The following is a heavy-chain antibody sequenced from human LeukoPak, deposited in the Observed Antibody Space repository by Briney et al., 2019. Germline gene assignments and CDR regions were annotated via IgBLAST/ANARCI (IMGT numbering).Heavy chain of an antibody. CDR2: IYYSGST. CDR1: GGSINSYY. V-gene: IGHV4-59*06. D-gene: IGHD3-22*01. CDR3: ARGAPTDYYDSSGYSYYFDY. Sequence: SETLSLTCTVSGGSINSYYWRWIRQPPGKGLEWIGYIYYSGSTYYNPSLKSRLTISVDTSKNQFSLKLSSVTAADTAVYYCARGAPTDYYDSSGYSYYFDYWGQGTLATVSS. J-gene: IGHJ4*02.